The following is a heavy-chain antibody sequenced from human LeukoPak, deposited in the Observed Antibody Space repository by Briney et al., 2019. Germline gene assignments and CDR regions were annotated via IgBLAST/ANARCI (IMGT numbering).Heavy chain of an antibody. CDR3: ARVEGIFGVVIMPFDY. CDR2: ISAYNGNT. D-gene: IGHD3-3*01. V-gene: IGHV1-18*04. CDR1: GYTFTSYY. Sequence: GASVKVSCKASGYTFTSYYMHWVRQAPGQGLEWMGWISAYNGNTNYAQKLQGRVTMTTDTSTSTAYVELRSLRSDDTAVYYCARVEGIFGVVIMPFDYWGQGTLVTVSS. J-gene: IGHJ4*02.